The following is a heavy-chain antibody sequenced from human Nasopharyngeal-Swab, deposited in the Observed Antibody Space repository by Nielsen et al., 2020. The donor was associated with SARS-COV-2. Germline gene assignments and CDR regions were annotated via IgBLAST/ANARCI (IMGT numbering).Heavy chain of an antibody. CDR2: ISYDGSNK. Sequence: GESLKISCAASGFTFSSYAMHWVRQAPGKGLEWVAVISYDGSNKYYADSVKGRFTISRDNSKNTLYLQMNSLRAEDTAVYYCARDHSSGWYGEFDYWGQGTLVTVSS. J-gene: IGHJ4*02. V-gene: IGHV3-30-3*01. CDR1: GFTFSSYA. CDR3: ARDHSSGWYGEFDY. D-gene: IGHD6-19*01.